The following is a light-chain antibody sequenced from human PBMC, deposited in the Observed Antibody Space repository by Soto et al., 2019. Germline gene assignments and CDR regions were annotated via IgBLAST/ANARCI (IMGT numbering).Light chain of an antibody. CDR2: KIS. J-gene: IGKJ2*01. CDR3: LQATQFPHT. V-gene: IGKV2-24*01. CDR1: QSLVHGDGNTY. Sequence: DIVMTQTPLSSPVTLGQPASISCRSSQSLVHGDGNTYLNWLQQRPGQPPRLLMYKISTRFSGVPDRYSGSGAGTDVTRKISRLEAEDGGVYYCLQATQFPHTFGQGTKLEIK.